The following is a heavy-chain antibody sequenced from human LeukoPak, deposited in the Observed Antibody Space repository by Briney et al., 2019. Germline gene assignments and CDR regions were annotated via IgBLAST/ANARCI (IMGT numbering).Heavy chain of an antibody. CDR3: AKRRGYCSGGSCSIIGLDY. CDR1: GFTFSSYA. V-gene: IGHV3-23*01. CDR2: ISDTGSNT. Sequence: GGSLRLSCAASGFTFSSYAMSWVRQAPGKRLEWVSGISDTGSNTYYADSVKGRFTISRDNSRNTLYLQMNSLSAEDTAVYFCAKRRGYCSGGSCSIIGLDYWGQGTLVTVSS. D-gene: IGHD2-15*01. J-gene: IGHJ4*02.